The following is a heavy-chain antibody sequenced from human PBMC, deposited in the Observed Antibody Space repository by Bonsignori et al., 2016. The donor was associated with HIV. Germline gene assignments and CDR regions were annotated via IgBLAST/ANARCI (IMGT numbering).Heavy chain of an antibody. D-gene: IGHD3-22*01. J-gene: IGHJ4*02. CDR1: GFTVSSNY. CDR2: IYSGGST. CDR3: ARAPGSGYYY. V-gene: IGHV3-53*01. Sequence: GESLKISCAASGFTVSSNYMSWVRQAPGKGLEWVSVIYSGGSTYYADSVKGRFTISRDNSKNTLYLQMNSLRAEDTAVYYCARAPGSGYYYWGQGTLVTVSS.